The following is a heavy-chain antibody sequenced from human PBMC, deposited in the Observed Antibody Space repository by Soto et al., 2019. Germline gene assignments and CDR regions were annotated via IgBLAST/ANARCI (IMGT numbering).Heavy chain of an antibody. D-gene: IGHD6-19*01. V-gene: IGHV3-48*01. Sequence: PGGSLRLSCAASGFTFSSYSMNWVRQAPGKGLEWVSYISSSSSTIYYADSVKGRFTISRDNAKNSLYLQMNSLRAEDTAVYYCAKEFKDAVAGAYDWFDPWGQGTLVTVSS. CDR3: AKEFKDAVAGAYDWFDP. CDR1: GFTFSSYS. J-gene: IGHJ5*02. CDR2: ISSSSSTI.